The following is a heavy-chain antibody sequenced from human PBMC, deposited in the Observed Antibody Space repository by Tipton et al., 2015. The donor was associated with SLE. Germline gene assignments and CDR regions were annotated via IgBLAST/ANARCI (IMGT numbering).Heavy chain of an antibody. CDR2: IYSGGST. Sequence: SLRLSCAASGFTVSSNYMSWVRQAPGKGLEWVSVIYSGGSTYYAGSVKGRFTISRDNSKNTLYLQMNSLRAEDTAVYYCARDRRIGMATDAFDIWGQGTMVTVSS. CDR1: GFTVSSNY. D-gene: IGHD5-24*01. V-gene: IGHV3-53*05. J-gene: IGHJ3*02. CDR3: ARDRRIGMATDAFDI.